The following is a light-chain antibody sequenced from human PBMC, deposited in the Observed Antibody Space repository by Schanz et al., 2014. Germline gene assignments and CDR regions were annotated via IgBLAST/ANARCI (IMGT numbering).Light chain of an antibody. CDR2: DVT. CDR1: NSDVGGYNY. V-gene: IGLV2-11*01. Sequence: QSALTQPRSVSGSPGQSVTISCTRSNSDVGGYNYVSWYQQHPGKAPKLLIYDVTKRPSGVPDRFSGSKSGNTASLTISGLQAEDEAEYHCCSYAGYYILNFGGGTKLTVL. CDR3: CSYAGYYILN. J-gene: IGLJ2*01.